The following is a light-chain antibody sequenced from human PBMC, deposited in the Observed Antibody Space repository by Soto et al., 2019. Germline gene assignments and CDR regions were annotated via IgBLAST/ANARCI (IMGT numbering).Light chain of an antibody. CDR1: QSVTYS. V-gene: IGKV3-11*01. J-gene: IGKJ4*01. CDR3: QQRSAWPLT. Sequence: EIVLTQSPATLSLSPGERATLSCRASQSVTYSLAWYQQKPGLAPWLLIYDASNRATGVPARFSGSGSGTDFPLTSSRLEPEDFGVYYCQQRSAWPLTFGGGTRVEIK. CDR2: DAS.